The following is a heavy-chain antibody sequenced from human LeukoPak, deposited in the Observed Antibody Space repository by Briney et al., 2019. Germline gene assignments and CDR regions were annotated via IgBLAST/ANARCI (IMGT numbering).Heavy chain of an antibody. CDR3: ARSAGNYYDSSGYYPAEYFRH. D-gene: IGHD3-22*01. J-gene: IGHJ1*01. V-gene: IGHV4-31*03. CDR2: IYYSGST. Sequence: SETLSLTCTVSGGSISSGGYYWSWIRQHPGKGLEWIGYIYYSGSTYYNPSLKSRVTISVDTSKNQFSLKLSSVTAADTAVYYCARSAGNYYDSSGYYPAEYFRHWGQGTLVTVSS. CDR1: GGSISSGGYY.